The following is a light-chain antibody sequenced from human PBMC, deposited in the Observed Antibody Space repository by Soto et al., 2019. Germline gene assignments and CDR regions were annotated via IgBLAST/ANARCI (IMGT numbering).Light chain of an antibody. J-gene: IGLJ1*01. CDR1: SSDVGGYNY. V-gene: IGLV2-14*01. CDR2: DVS. Sequence: QSVLTQPASVSGSPGQSITISCTGTSSDVGGYNYVSWHQQHPGKAPKLMIYDVSNRPSGVSNRFSGSKSGNTASLTISGLQAEDEADYYCSSYTSSSTSYVFGTGTKVTV. CDR3: SSYTSSSTSYV.